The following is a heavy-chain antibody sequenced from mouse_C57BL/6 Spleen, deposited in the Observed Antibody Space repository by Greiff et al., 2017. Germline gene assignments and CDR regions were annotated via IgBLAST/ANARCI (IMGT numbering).Heavy chain of an antibody. CDR3: ALLSDFAY. Sequence: QVQLQQSGPELVKPGASVKISCKASGYAFSSSWMNWVKQRPGKGLEWIGRIYPGDGDTNYNGKFKGRATLTADKSSSTAYMKLSSLTSDDSAVYFCALLSDFAYWGQGTLVTVSA. CDR1: GYAFSSSW. V-gene: IGHV1-82*01. CDR2: IYPGDGDT. J-gene: IGHJ3*01. D-gene: IGHD3-3*01.